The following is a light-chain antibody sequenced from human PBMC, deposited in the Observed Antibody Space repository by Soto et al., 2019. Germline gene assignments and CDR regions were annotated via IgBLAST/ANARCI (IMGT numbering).Light chain of an antibody. V-gene: IGKV3-20*01. J-gene: IGKJ1*01. CDR1: QSVSGSY. Sequence: EIVLTQSPGTLSLSPGERATLSCRASQSVSGSYLAWYQQKPGQAPRLLIYDASTRATGIPDRISGSGSGTDFTLTISRLEPEDFAVYSCQQYGSSPWTFGRGTRVEIK. CDR2: DAS. CDR3: QQYGSSPWT.